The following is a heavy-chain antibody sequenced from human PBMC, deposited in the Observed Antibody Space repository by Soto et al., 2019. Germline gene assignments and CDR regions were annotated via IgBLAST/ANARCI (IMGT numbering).Heavy chain of an antibody. CDR2: ISYSVESA. J-gene: IGHJ4*01. CDR3: AKSSAGPEFDC. V-gene: IGHV3-23*01. Sequence: GGSLRLSCAASAFTFSSYAMSWVRPAPGKGLEWVSTISYSVESAYYADSVKGPFTISRDHSKNTLYLQMTSQRAEDTGVYYCAKSSAGPEFDCWGHGIMVTVSS. D-gene: IGHD6-13*01. CDR1: AFTFSSYA.